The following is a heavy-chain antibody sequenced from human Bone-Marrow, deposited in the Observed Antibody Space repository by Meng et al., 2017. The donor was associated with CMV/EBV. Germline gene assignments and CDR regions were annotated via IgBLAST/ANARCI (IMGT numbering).Heavy chain of an antibody. V-gene: IGHV4-31*03. J-gene: IGHJ5*02. CDR3: ARVDVPDWFDP. Sequence: SETLSLTCTVSGGSISSGGYYWSWIRQHPGKGLEWIGYIYYSGSTYYNPSLKSRVTISVDTSKNQFSLKLSSVTAADTAVYYCARVDVPDWFDPWGQGPRVTCYS. CDR1: GGSISSGGYY. CDR2: IYYSGST. D-gene: IGHD3/OR15-3a*01.